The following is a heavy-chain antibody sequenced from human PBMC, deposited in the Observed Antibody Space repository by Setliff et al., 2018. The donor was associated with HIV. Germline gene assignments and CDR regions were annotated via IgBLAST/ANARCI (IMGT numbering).Heavy chain of an antibody. CDR3: ARRTLITGYDY. J-gene: IGHJ4*02. D-gene: IGHD3-16*01. V-gene: IGHV4-39*01. Sequence: SETLSLTCTVSGGSISSSSYYWGWIRQPPGKGLEWIGSLYYSGTTYYNPSLKSRLTISVDTSKSQFSLKLSSVTAADTAVYYCARRTLITGYDYWGQGTLVTVSS. CDR1: GGSISSSSYY. CDR2: LYYSGTT.